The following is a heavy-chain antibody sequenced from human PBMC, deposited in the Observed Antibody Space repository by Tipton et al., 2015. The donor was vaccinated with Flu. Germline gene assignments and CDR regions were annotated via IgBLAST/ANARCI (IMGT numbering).Heavy chain of an antibody. CDR2: INPISGGT. CDR1: GYTFTGNF. D-gene: IGHD6-13*01. J-gene: IGHJ4*02. CDR3: ARVQGAAAANYDY. Sequence: QSGAEVKKPGASVKVSCKASGYTFTGNFMHWVRQAPGQGLEWMGRINPISGGTNYAPKFQARVTMTRDTSISTAYMELSRLPSDDTAMYYWARVQGAAAANYDYWGQGTLVTVSS. V-gene: IGHV1-2*06.